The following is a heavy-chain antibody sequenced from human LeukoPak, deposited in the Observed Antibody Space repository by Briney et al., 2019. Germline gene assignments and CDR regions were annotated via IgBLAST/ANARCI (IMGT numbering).Heavy chain of an antibody. CDR1: GGSFIDYY. CDR2: MNHSGRS. D-gene: IGHD2-21*02. J-gene: IGHJ4*02. Sequence: SETLSLTCAVYGGSFIDYYWTWIRQPPGKGLEWIGEMNHSGRSSYNPSLKSRVTISLDTSKNQFSLKMSSVTAADTAVYYCARGGYCGGDCYFYYWGQGTLVTVSS. V-gene: IGHV4-34*01. CDR3: ARGGYCGGDCYFYY.